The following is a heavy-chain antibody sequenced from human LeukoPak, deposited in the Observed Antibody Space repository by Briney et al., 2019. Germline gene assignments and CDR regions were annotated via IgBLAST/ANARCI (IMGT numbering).Heavy chain of an antibody. CDR3: AEGPAAAAV. V-gene: IGHV4-30-2*01. CDR1: GGSVSSGGHS. Sequence: PSQTLSLTCAVSGGSVSSGGHSWSWIRQPPGKGLEWIGYIYHSESTYYNPSLKSRVTISVDRSKNQFSLKLSSVTAADTAVYYCAEGPAAAAVWGQGTLVTVSS. CDR2: IYHSEST. D-gene: IGHD6-13*01. J-gene: IGHJ4*02.